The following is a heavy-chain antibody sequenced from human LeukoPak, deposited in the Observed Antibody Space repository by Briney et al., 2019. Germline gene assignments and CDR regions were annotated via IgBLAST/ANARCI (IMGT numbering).Heavy chain of an antibody. CDR3: ARDWDSRNDYFDP. CDR2: TSAHNDDT. Sequence: AASVTVSCTASGYTFTSYGISWVRQAPGQGLEWMGWTSAHNDDTNYAETLQGRLTMTTDISTSTAYMELTSLRSDDTAVYYCARDWDSRNDYFDPWGQGTLVIVSS. D-gene: IGHD1-1*01. CDR1: GYTFTSYG. V-gene: IGHV1-18*01. J-gene: IGHJ4*02.